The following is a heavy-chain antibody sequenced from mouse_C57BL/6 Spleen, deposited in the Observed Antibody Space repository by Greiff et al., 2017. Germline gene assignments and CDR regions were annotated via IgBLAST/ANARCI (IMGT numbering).Heavy chain of an antibody. Sequence: VQLQQSGPELVKPGASVKISCTASGYSFTGYYMNWVKQSPEKSLEWIGEINPSTGGTTYNQKFKAKATLTVDKSSSTAYMQLKSLTSEDSAVYYCARWDLGAMDYWGQGTSVTVSS. D-gene: IGHD4-1*01. CDR1: GYSFTGYY. J-gene: IGHJ4*01. CDR2: INPSTGGT. CDR3: ARWDLGAMDY. V-gene: IGHV1-42*01.